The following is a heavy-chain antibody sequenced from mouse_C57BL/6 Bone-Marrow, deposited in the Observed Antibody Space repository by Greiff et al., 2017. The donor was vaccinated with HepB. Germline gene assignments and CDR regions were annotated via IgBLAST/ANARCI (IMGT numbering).Heavy chain of an antibody. CDR1: GYTFTSYW. V-gene: IGHV1-53*01. D-gene: IGHD2-3*01. CDR2: INPSNGGT. J-gene: IGHJ1*03. CDR3: ARRDGYYLYWYFDV. Sequence: VQLQQSGTELVKPGASVKLSCKASGYTFTSYWMHWVKQRPGQGLEWIGNINPSNGGTNYNEKFKSKATLTVDKSSSTAYMQLSSLTSEDSAVYYCARRDGYYLYWYFDVWGTGTTVTVSS.